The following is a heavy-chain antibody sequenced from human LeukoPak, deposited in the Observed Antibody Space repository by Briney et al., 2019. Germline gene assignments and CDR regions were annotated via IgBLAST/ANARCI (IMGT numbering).Heavy chain of an antibody. CDR3: ARDAGYYYDVYYFDY. D-gene: IGHD3-22*01. CDR2: ISSDGSNK. CDR1: GFTFSSFT. V-gene: IGHV3-30-3*01. Sequence: GGSLRLSCAASGFTFSSFTMHWVRQAPGKGLRWMAVISSDGSNKYYADSVKGRFTISRDNAKNSLYLQMNSLRAEDTAVYYCARDAGYYYDVYYFDYWGQGTQVTVSS. J-gene: IGHJ4*02.